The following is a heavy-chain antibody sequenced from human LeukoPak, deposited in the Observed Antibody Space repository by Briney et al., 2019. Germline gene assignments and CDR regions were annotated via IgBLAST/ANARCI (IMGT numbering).Heavy chain of an antibody. D-gene: IGHD2-15*01. V-gene: IGHV4-4*07. CDR3: ARARGRLLLIDY. CDR2: IYSSGST. J-gene: IGHJ4*02. Sequence: SETLSLTCTVFGDSIDSSSWSWIRQPVGKGLEWIGRIYSSGSTDYNPSLKSRVTMSVDTSKNQFSLNLTSVTAADSAVYYCARARGRLLLIDYWGQGTLVTVSS. CDR1: GDSIDSSS.